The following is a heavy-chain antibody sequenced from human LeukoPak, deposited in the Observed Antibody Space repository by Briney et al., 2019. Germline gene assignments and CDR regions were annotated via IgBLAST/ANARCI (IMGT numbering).Heavy chain of an antibody. CDR2: ISGSGETP. V-gene: IGHV3-23*01. Sequence: GGSLRLSCEASGFIFSTFAMSWVRQAPGKGLEWVSFISGSGETPYYVDSVKGRFTISRDNSKNTVFLQMDSLRAEDTAVYYCARPPSIAADDKGYWGQGTLVTVSS. D-gene: IGHD6-13*01. CDR3: ARPPSIAADDKGY. CDR1: GFIFSTFA. J-gene: IGHJ4*02.